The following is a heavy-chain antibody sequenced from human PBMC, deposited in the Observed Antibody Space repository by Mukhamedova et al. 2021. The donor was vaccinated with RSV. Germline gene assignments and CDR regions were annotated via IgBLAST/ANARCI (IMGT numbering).Heavy chain of an antibody. D-gene: IGHD2-2*02. Sequence: GGTTEYAASVKGRFTISRDDSKSIAYLQMNSLKTEDTAVYYCTRNDIVVVPAAIPYYYYYGMDVWGQGTTVTVSS. CDR3: TRNDIVVVPAAIPYYYYYGMDV. CDR2: GGTT. V-gene: IGHV3-49*02. J-gene: IGHJ6*02.